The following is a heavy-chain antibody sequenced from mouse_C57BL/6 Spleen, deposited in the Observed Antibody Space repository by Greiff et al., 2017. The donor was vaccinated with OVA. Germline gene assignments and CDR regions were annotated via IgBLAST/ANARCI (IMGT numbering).Heavy chain of an antibody. J-gene: IGHJ2*01. D-gene: IGHD1-1*02. CDR2: IYPGDGDT. CDR1: GYAFSSSW. V-gene: IGHV1-82*01. Sequence: VQGVESGPELVKPGASVKISCKASGYAFSSSWMNWVKQRPGKGLEWIGRIYPGDGDTNYNGKFKGKATLTADKSSSTAYMQLSSLTSEDSAVYFCARSGGDYFDYWGQGTTLTVSS. CDR3: ARSGGDYFDY.